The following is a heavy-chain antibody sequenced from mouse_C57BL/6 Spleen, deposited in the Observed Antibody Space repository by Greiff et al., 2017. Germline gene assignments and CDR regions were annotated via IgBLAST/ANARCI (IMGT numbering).Heavy chain of an antibody. D-gene: IGHD1-1*01. J-gene: IGHJ4*01. V-gene: IGHV1-64*01. CDR1: GYTFTSYW. CDR3: ARTSITTVVASGAMDY. Sequence: QVQLQQPGAELVKPGASVKLSCKASGYTFTSYWMHWVKQRPGQGLEWIGMIHPNSGSTNYNEKFKSKATLTVDKSSSTAYMQLSSLTSEDSAVYYGARTSITTVVASGAMDYWGQGTSVTVSS. CDR2: IHPNSGST.